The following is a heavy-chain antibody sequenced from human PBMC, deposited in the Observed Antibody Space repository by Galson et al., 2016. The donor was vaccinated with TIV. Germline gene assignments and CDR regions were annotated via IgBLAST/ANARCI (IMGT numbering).Heavy chain of an antibody. J-gene: IGHJ4*02. CDR1: EFVFSSFW. V-gene: IGHV3-7*03. CDR3: ARGRGGEYFDY. CDR2: IKQDGSEK. D-gene: IGHD3-16*01. Sequence: SLRLSCAASEFVFSSFWMTWVRQAPGKGLKWVANIKQDGSEKYYVDSVKGRFTISRDNAKNSMYLQMNSLRAEDTAVYYCARGRGGEYFDYWGQGTLVTV.